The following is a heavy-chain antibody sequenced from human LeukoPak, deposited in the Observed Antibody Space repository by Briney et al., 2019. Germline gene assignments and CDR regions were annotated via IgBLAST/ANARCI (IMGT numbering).Heavy chain of an antibody. Sequence: SETLSLTCTVSGGGSISSSSYYWGWIRQPPGKGLEWIGTIYYSGSTYYNPSLKSRVTISVDTSTNQFSLKLRSVTAADTAVYYCARVPGGALNWFDPWGQGTLVTVSS. V-gene: IGHV4-39*01. D-gene: IGHD1-1*01. CDR2: IYYSGST. CDR1: GGGSISSSSYY. J-gene: IGHJ5*02. CDR3: ARVPGGALNWFDP.